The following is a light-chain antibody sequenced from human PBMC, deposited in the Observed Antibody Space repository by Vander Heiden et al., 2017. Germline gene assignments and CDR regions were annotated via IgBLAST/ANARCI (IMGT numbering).Light chain of an antibody. Sequence: DIQMTQSPSSLSASVGDRVTITCRASQSISSYLNWYQQKPGKAPKLLIYAASSLQSGVPSRFSGSGSGTDFTLTISRLQPEDFATYYCQQCYSTPWTFGPGTKVEIK. CDR1: QSISSY. CDR3: QQCYSTPWT. V-gene: IGKV1-39*01. J-gene: IGKJ1*01. CDR2: AAS.